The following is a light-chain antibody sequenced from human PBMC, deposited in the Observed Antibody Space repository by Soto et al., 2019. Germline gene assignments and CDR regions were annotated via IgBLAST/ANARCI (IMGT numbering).Light chain of an antibody. V-gene: IGKV1-9*01. Sequence: DIQLTQSPSFLSASVGDRVTITCRASQGISSYLAWYQQKLGKAPNLLIYAASTLQSGVPSRFSGSGSGTEFTLTISSLQTEECATDDCKQLHIYPLTFGGGTNVAIK. J-gene: IGKJ4*01. CDR1: QGISSY. CDR3: KQLHIYPLT. CDR2: AAS.